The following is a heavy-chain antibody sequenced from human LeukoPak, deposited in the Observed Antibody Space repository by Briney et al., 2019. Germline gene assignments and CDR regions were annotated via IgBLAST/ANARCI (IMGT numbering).Heavy chain of an antibody. J-gene: IGHJ4*02. CDR2: INWNGGST. Sequence: PGGSLRLSCAASGFSFDDYAMSWVRQPPGKGLEWVSGINWNGGSTGYADSVKGRFTISRDNAKNSLYLQMNSLRPEDTALYYCARDPSSSWYYFVYWGQGTLVTVSS. V-gene: IGHV3-20*04. CDR1: GFSFDDYA. D-gene: IGHD6-13*01. CDR3: ARDPSSSWYYFVY.